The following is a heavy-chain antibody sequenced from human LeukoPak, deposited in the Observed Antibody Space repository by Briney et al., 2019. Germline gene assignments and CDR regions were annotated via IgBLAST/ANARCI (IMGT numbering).Heavy chain of an antibody. Sequence: GGSLRLSCAASGFTFDDYTMHWVRQAPGKGLEWVSLISWDGRSTYYADSVKGRFTISRDNSKNSLSLHMNSLRTEDTALYHCAKDFTQSYYGSWSHRGFDYWGQGTLVTVSS. CDR3: AKDFTQSYYGSWSHRGFDY. CDR2: ISWDGRST. CDR1: GFTFDDYT. J-gene: IGHJ4*02. D-gene: IGHD3-10*01. V-gene: IGHV3-43*01.